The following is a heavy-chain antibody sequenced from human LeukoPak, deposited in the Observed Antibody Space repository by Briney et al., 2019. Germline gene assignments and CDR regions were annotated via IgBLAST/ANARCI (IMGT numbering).Heavy chain of an antibody. Sequence: ASVKVSCKASGYTFTDYYMHWVRQAPGQGLEWMGWINPNSGGASYAEKFQGRVTMTRDTSISTAYMELSRLRYDDTALYYCARGQSLNDYWGQGTLVAVSS. J-gene: IGHJ4*02. V-gene: IGHV1-2*02. CDR1: GYTFTDYY. CDR3: ARGQSLNDY. CDR2: INPNSGGA.